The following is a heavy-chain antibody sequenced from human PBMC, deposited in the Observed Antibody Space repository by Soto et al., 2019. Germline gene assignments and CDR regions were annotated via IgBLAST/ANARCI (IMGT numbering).Heavy chain of an antibody. Sequence: GGSLRLSCAASGFTFSSYAMHWVRQAPGKGLEWVAVISYDGSNKYYADSVKGRFTISRDNSKNTLYLQMNSLRAEDTAVYYCARDKLPRIVAAGAFDYWGQGTLVTVSS. D-gene: IGHD6-13*01. V-gene: IGHV3-30*04. CDR3: ARDKLPRIVAAGAFDY. J-gene: IGHJ4*02. CDR2: ISYDGSNK. CDR1: GFTFSSYA.